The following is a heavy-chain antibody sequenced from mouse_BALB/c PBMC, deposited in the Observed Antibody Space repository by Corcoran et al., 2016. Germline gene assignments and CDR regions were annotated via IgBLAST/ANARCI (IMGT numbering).Heavy chain of an antibody. Sequence: QVQLQQSGAELARPGASVKLSCKASGYTFTDYYINWVKQRTGQGLEWIGEIYPGSGNTYYNEKFKGKVTLTADKSSSTAYMQLSSLTSEDSAVYFCAREGLGAMDYWGQGTSVTVSS. V-gene: IGHV1-77*01. CDR1: GYTFTDYY. CDR3: AREGLGAMDY. CDR2: IYPGSGNT. J-gene: IGHJ4*01. D-gene: IGHD3-3*01.